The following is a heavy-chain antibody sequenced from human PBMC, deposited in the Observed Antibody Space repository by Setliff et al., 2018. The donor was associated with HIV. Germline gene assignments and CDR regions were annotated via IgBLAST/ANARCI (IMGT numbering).Heavy chain of an antibody. D-gene: IGHD2-2*02. Sequence: SETLSLTCDVSGGSISSFNWWSWVRQSPGKGLEWIGNFYYTGSTDYNPSFKSRVTISLDKSNNQISLNLSSATAADTAVYYCARHTVFVRYFDHWGQGMLVTVSS. CDR3: ARHTVFVRYFDH. J-gene: IGHJ4*02. V-gene: IGHV4-4*02. CDR1: GGSISSFNW. CDR2: FYYTGST.